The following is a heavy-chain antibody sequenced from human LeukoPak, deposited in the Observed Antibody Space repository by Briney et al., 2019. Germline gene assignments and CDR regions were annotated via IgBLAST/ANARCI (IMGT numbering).Heavy chain of an antibody. Sequence: GESLRISCKGSGYSFTSYWISWVRQMPGKGLEWMGSIDPSDSYTNYSPPFQGHVTISADKSISTAYLQWSSLKASDTAMYYCARVGRAAAGFDYWGQGTLVTISS. CDR1: GYSFTSYW. J-gene: IGHJ4*02. D-gene: IGHD6-13*01. V-gene: IGHV5-10-1*01. CDR2: IDPSDSYT. CDR3: ARVGRAAAGFDY.